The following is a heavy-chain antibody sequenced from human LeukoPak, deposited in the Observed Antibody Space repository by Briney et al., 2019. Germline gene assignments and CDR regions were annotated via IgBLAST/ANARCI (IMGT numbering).Heavy chain of an antibody. Sequence: SETLSLTCAVYGGSFTTYYWSWVRQPPGKGLEWNGEINHSGNRNYNPSLKSRVTISVDTSNNQFSLKLTSVTAAATAVYYCASKGPMVRPMGVCGKGTTVTVSS. CDR1: GGSFTTYY. CDR3: ASKGPMVRPMGV. J-gene: IGHJ6*03. CDR2: INHSGNR. V-gene: IGHV4-34*01. D-gene: IGHD3-10*01.